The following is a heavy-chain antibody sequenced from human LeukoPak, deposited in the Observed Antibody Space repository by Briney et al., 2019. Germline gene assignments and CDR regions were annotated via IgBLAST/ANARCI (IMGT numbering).Heavy chain of an antibody. Sequence: GGSLRLSCAASGLTVSSNYMSWVRQAPGKGLEWVSVIYSGGSTYYADSVKGRFTISRDNSKNTLYLQMNSLRAEDTAVYYCASSPTMVRGVMVYWGQGTLVTVSS. V-gene: IGHV3-53*01. CDR1: GLTVSSNY. CDR2: IYSGGST. CDR3: ASSPTMVRGVMVY. D-gene: IGHD3-10*01. J-gene: IGHJ4*02.